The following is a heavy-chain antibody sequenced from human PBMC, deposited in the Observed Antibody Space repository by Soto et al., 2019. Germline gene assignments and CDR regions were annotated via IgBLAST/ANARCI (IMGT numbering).Heavy chain of an antibody. Sequence: GGSLRLSCAASGFTFTNYAMSRVRQAPGKGLEWVSSISANGGSTYYADSVKGRLTISRDNSKNTLYLQVNSLRAEDTAVYYCAKVRGDEGWFDPWGQGTLVTVS. CDR2: ISANGGST. CDR3: AKVRGDEGWFDP. V-gene: IGHV3-23*01. CDR1: GFTFTNYA. D-gene: IGHD4-17*01. J-gene: IGHJ5*02.